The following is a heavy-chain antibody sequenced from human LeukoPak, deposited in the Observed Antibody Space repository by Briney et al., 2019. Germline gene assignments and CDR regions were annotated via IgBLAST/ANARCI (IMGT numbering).Heavy chain of an antibody. Sequence: PGGSLRLSCAASGFTFSSYAMHWVRQAPGKGLEWVAVISYDGSNKYYADSVKGRFTISRDNSKNTLYLQMNSLRAEDTAVYYCARSGYSYVDIRFDYWGQGTLATVSS. CDR2: ISYDGSNK. CDR3: ARSGYSYVDIRFDY. V-gene: IGHV3-30-3*01. CDR1: GFTFSSYA. D-gene: IGHD5-18*01. J-gene: IGHJ4*02.